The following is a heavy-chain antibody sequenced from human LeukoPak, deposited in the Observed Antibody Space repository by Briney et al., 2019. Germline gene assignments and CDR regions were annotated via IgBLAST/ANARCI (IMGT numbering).Heavy chain of an antibody. J-gene: IGHJ3*02. V-gene: IGHV4-30-2*01. CDR3: ANVWGLLELPVDAFDI. CDR1: GSAVSSDDHF. D-gene: IGHD3-16*01. Sequence: YPSQTLSLTCAVSGSAVSSDDHFWSWIRQPPGRGLEWIGYIYHRGSTSYNPFLRSRVTVSLDKSRNQFSLNLYSVTAADTAVYYCANVWGLLELPVDAFDIWGQGTMVTVSS. CDR2: IYHRGST.